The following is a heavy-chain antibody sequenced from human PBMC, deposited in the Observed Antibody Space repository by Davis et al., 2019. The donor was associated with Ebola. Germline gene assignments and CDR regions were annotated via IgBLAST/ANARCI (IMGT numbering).Heavy chain of an antibody. CDR2: IYYSGST. CDR3: ARAYIATTVDY. J-gene: IGHJ4*02. V-gene: IGHV4-59*08. Sequence: MPSETLSLTCTVSGGSISSYYWSWIRQPLGKGLEWIGYIYYSGSTYNNPSLKSRVTISVDTSKNQFSLKLSSVTAADTAVYYCARAYIATTVDYWGQGTLVTVSS. D-gene: IGHD1-26*01. CDR1: GGSISSYY.